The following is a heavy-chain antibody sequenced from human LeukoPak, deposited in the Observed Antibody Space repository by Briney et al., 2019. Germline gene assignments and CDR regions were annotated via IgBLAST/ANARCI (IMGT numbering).Heavy chain of an antibody. V-gene: IGHV3-21*01. CDR3: ARDQLTTVFLGMGDYYYMAV. D-gene: IGHD4-11*01. J-gene: IGHJ6*03. CDR2: ISSSSSYI. CDR1: GFTFSSYS. Sequence: GGSLRLSCAASGFTFSSYSMNWVRQAPGKGLEWVSCISSSSSYIYYADSVKGRFTISRDNAKNSLYLQTNSLRAEDTAVYYCARDQLTTVFLGMGDYYYMAVWGKGTTVTASS.